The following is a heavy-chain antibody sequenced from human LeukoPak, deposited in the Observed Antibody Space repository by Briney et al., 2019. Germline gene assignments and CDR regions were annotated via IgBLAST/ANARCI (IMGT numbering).Heavy chain of an antibody. D-gene: IGHD1-26*01. CDR1: GGSISSSSYY. CDR3: AEDSGRIDY. Sequence: SETLSLTCTVSGGSISSSSYYWGWVRQPPGKGLEWIVSIYYSGSTYYNPSLKSRVTISVDTSKNQFPLKLSSVTAADTAVYYCAEDSGRIDYWGQGTLVTVSS. CDR2: IYYSGST. V-gene: IGHV4-39*01. J-gene: IGHJ4*02.